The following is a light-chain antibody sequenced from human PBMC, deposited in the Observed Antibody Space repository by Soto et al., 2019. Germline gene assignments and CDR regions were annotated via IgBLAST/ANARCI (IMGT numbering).Light chain of an antibody. J-gene: IGKJ1*01. CDR2: KAS. CDR3: QQYNSDST. V-gene: IGKV1-5*03. CDR1: QSISIW. Sequence: IRMTQSPSTLSASVGDRVTITCRASQSISIWLAWYQQKPGKAPKLLIYKASSLESEVPSRFSGSGSGTEFTLTINSLQPDDSATYYCQQYNSDSTFGQGPKVEIK.